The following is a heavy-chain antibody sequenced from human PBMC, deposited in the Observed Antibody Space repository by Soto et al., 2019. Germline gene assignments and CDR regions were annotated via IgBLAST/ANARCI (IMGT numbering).Heavy chain of an antibody. Sequence: QVQLVQSGAEVKKSGASVKVSCKASGYTFTSHDINRVRQVTGQGLERMGWMNPNSCNTGYAQKLQGRVTMTRNTSISTAYMELSSVRSEDTAVYYCARWDYGGYARFDYWGQGTLVTVSS. J-gene: IGHJ4*02. CDR2: MNPNSCNT. V-gene: IGHV1-8*01. D-gene: IGHD4-17*01. CDR3: ARWDYGGYARFDY. CDR1: GYTFTSHD.